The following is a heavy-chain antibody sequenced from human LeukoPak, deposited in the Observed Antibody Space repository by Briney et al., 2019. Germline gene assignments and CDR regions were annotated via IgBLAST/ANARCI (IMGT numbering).Heavy chain of an antibody. D-gene: IGHD6-13*01. CDR3: AMIIAAVY. Sequence: EASVKVSCKASGYTFTGSYMHWVRQAPGQGLEYMGWINPNTGGTNYAQKFQGRVTMTRDTSISTAYMELSRLRSDDTAVYYCAMIIAAVYWGQGTLVTVSS. CDR2: INPNTGGT. V-gene: IGHV1-2*02. CDR1: GYTFTGSY. J-gene: IGHJ4*02.